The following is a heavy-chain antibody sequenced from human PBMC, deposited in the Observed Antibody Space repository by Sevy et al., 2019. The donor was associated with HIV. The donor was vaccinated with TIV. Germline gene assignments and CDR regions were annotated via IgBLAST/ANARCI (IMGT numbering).Heavy chain of an antibody. J-gene: IGHJ4*02. D-gene: IGHD7-27*01. Sequence: QAGGSLRLSCAASGFTFNKYDMHWVRQPTGKGLEWLSGIGVRGDTHYPGAVKGRFTISRENAKNSLYLQMDDLRAGDTAVYYCATEGTGKQRAGFDFWGQGTLVTVSS. V-gene: IGHV3-13*01. CDR1: GFTFNKYD. CDR2: IGVRGDT. CDR3: ATEGTGKQRAGFDF.